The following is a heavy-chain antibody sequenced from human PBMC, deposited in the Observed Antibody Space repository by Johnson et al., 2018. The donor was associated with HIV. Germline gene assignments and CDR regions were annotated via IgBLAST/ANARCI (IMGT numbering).Heavy chain of an antibody. Sequence: VQLVESGGGLVQPGGSLRLSCAASGFTFSDYSMSWIRQAPGKGLEWVSYISSTGITIYYADSVRGRFTVSRDNAKNSLYLQMNSLRAEDTAVYYCAREGRLGSYLGGVAFDIWGQGTMVTVSS. CDR1: GFTFSDYS. CDR2: ISSTGITI. V-gene: IGHV3-11*04. J-gene: IGHJ3*02. D-gene: IGHD1-26*01. CDR3: AREGRLGSYLGGVAFDI.